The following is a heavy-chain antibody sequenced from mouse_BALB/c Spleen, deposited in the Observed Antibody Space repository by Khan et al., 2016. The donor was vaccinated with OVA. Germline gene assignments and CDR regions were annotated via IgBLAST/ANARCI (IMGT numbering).Heavy chain of an antibody. J-gene: IGHJ2*01. D-gene: IGHD1-1*01. CDR3: VRRLYYNGSVYFDY. V-gene: IGHV8-12*01. CDR2: IYWDDDK. CDR1: GFSLSTSGMG. Sequence: QVTLKESGPGILQPSQTLSLTCSFSGFSLSTSGMGVSWIRQPSGKGLEWLAHIYWDDDKRYNPSLKSRLTISKDTSRNQVFLKIPSVDTADTTTYYLVRRLYYNGSVYFDYWGQGTTLTVSS.